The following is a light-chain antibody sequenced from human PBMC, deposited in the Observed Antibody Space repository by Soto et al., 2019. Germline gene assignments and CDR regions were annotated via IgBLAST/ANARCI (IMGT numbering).Light chain of an antibody. Sequence: AILMTQSPSSLSASVGDRVTITCRASQGIRNDLAWYQQKPGKAPKLLIYEASTLQSGVPSRFSGSGSGTEFTLTIDSLQPDDFATFYCQQYSTYPLTFGGGTKVDIK. CDR1: QGIRND. J-gene: IGKJ4*01. V-gene: IGKV1-6*01. CDR2: EAS. CDR3: QQYSTYPLT.